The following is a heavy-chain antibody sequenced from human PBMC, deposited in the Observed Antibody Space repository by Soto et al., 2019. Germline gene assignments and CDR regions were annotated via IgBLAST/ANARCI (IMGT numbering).Heavy chain of an antibody. D-gene: IGHD6-25*01. V-gene: IGHV1-69*01. CDR2: IIPIFGTA. Sequence: QVQLVQSGAEVKKPGSSVKVSCKASGGTFSSYAISWVRQAPGQGLEWMGGIIPIFGTANYAQKFQGRVTITADESTSTAYMELSSLRSEDTAVYYCASTPGSRRLNYYYYYMDVWGKGTTVTVSS. J-gene: IGHJ6*03. CDR1: GGTFSSYA. CDR3: ASTPGSRRLNYYYYYMDV.